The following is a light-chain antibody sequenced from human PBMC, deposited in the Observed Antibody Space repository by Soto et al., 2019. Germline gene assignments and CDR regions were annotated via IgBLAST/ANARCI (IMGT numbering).Light chain of an antibody. CDR2: AAS. V-gene: IGKV1-9*01. CDR3: QQVNNYPLT. CDR1: QGLSSY. J-gene: IGKJ4*01. Sequence: DFVVTQSPSSLSASVGDRVTITCRASQGLSSYLAWYQQKPGKAPKLLIYAASTLQTGVPSRFSGSESGTDFTLTISSLQPEDFATYYCQQVNNYPLTFGGGTKVDIK.